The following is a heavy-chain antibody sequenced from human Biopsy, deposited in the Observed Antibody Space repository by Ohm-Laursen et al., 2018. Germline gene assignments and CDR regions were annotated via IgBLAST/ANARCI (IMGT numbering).Heavy chain of an antibody. Sequence: ASVTVSCKASAFSFTGYYIHWVRQAPGRGLEWLVWISLKTGDTNYAHKFQGNITMTRDTSMSTAYMEMSRLRSDDTAVYYCAWQTVAQMKNFDYWGQGTLVTVSS. CDR2: ISLKTGDT. J-gene: IGHJ4*02. CDR1: AFSFTGYY. V-gene: IGHV1-2*02. D-gene: IGHD6-19*01. CDR3: AWQTVAQMKNFDY.